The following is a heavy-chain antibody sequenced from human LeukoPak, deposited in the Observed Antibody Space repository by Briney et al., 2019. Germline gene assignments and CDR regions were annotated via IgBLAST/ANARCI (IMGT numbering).Heavy chain of an antibody. J-gene: IGHJ4*02. CDR3: AKGLSGSYYYFDY. D-gene: IGHD1-26*01. Sequence: GGALRLSCAASGVTFSSYAMSWGGQAPGKGVEGVSAISGSGGSTYYADSVKGGFTISRDNSKNTLYLQMNSLTAEDTAVYYCAKGLSGSYYYFDYWGQGTLVTVSS. V-gene: IGHV3-23*01. CDR2: ISGSGGST. CDR1: GVTFSSYA.